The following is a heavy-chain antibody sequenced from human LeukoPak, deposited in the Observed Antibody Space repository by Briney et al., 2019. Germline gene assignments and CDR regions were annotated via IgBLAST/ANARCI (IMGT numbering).Heavy chain of an antibody. D-gene: IGHD3-3*01. CDR1: GFTFDDYA. Sequence: GGSLRLSCAASGFTFDDYAMHWVRHAPGKGLEWVSGISWNSGSIGYADSVKGRFTISRDNAKNSLYLQMNSLRAEDTALYYCAKEARMGWRFDYWGQGTMVTVSS. CDR3: AKEARMGWRFDY. V-gene: IGHV3-9*01. J-gene: IGHJ4*02. CDR2: ISWNSGSI.